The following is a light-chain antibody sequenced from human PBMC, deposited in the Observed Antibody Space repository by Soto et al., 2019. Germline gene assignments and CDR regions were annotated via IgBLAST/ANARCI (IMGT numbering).Light chain of an antibody. V-gene: IGKV1-39*01. J-gene: IGKJ5*01. CDR3: QQSHSTLSIT. Sequence: DIQMTQSPSSLSASVGDRVTITCRASQSISGYLNWYQQKPGKAPKLLIYAASSLQSGVPSRFSGSGSGTDFTLTISSLQPEDFATYYCQQSHSTLSITFGQGTRLEIK. CDR1: QSISGY. CDR2: AAS.